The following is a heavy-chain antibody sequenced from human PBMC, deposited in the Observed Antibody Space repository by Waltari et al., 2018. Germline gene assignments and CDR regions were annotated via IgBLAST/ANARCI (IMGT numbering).Heavy chain of an antibody. J-gene: IGHJ4*02. CDR1: GFTFSSYS. CDR2: ISSSSIYI. V-gene: IGHV3-21*01. CDR3: AREGADGSGSYSFDY. Sequence: EVQLVESGGGLVKPGGSLRLSCAASGFTFSSYSMNWVRQAPEKVLGWVSSISSSSIYIYYADSVKGRFTISRDNAKNSLYLQMNSLRAEDTAVYYCAREGADGSGSYSFDYWGQGTLVTVSS. D-gene: IGHD3-10*01.